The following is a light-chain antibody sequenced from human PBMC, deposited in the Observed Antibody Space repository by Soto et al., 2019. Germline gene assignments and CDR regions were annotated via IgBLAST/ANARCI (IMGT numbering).Light chain of an antibody. CDR3: SSFRNSGRNV. V-gene: IGLV2-14*03. Sequence: QSVLTQPAPVSGSPGQSINISCTEPSCVVGGHDRGCCYQQHPGKADMLIIYEVTVRTSGVSTRFAGSNFGNVAYLTLSGLQAEDEADYFGSSFRNSGRNVIGTEAKVTV. CDR2: EVT. J-gene: IGLJ1*01. CDR1: SCVVGGHDR.